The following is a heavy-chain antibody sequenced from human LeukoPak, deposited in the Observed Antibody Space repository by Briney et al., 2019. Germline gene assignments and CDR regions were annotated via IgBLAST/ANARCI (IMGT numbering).Heavy chain of an antibody. V-gene: IGHV4-34*01. J-gene: IGHJ4*02. CDR3: ARDLGSGYADPFDY. CDR2: INHSGST. D-gene: IGHD5-12*01. CDR1: GGSFSGYY. Sequence: SETLALTCAVYGGSFSGYYWSWIRQPPGKGLEWIGEINHSGSTNYNPSLKSQVTISVDTSKNQFSLKLSSVTAADTAVYYCARDLGSGYADPFDYWGQGTLVTVSS.